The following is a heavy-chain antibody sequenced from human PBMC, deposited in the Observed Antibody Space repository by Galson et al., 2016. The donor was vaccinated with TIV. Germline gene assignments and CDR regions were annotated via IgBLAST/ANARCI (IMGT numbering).Heavy chain of an antibody. CDR3: VRYSSGRDYFEY. CDR1: GLSVSINY. CDR2: ISSSSDYT. J-gene: IGHJ4*02. V-gene: IGHV3-21*01. Sequence: SLRLSCAASGLSVSINYMTWVRQAPGKGLEWVSSISSSSDYTYYVDSVKGRFTISRDNAKNSLFLQMDSLRVEDTAVYYCVRYSSGRDYFEYWGQGTLVTVSS. D-gene: IGHD6-19*01.